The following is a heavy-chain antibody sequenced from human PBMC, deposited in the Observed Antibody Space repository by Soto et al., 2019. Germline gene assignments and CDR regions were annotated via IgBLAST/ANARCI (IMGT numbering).Heavy chain of an antibody. J-gene: IGHJ6*02. CDR2: INHSGST. Sequence: QVQLQQWGAGLLKPSETLSLTCAVYGGSFSGYYWSWIRQPPGKGLEWIGEINHSGSTNYNPSLKSRVTISVDTSKNQFSLKLSSVTAADTAVYYCARAGTHTAMAIRGNSALYYYGMDVWGQGNTVTVSS. V-gene: IGHV4-34*01. CDR1: GGSFSGYY. CDR3: ARAGTHTAMAIRGNSALYYYGMDV. D-gene: IGHD5-18*01.